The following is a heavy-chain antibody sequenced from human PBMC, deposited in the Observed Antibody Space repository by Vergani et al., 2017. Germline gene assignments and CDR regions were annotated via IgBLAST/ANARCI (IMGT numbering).Heavy chain of an antibody. CDR1: GGSISSYY. CDR2: IYYSGST. D-gene: IGHD2-8*01. J-gene: IGHJ1*01. Sequence: QVQLQESGPGLVKPSETLSLICTVSGGSISSYYWSWIRQPPGKGLEWIGYIYYSGSTNYNPSLKSRVTISVDTSKNQFSLKLSSVTAADTAVYYCARVPWGSVCSQYFQHWGQGTLVTVSS. CDR3: ARVPWGSVCSQYFQH. V-gene: IGHV4-59*01.